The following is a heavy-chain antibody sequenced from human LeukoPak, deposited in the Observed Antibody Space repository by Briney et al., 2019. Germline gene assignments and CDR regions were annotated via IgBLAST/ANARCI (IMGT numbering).Heavy chain of an antibody. CDR2: INPHSGGT. Sequence: ASVKVSCKASGYTFTDHYMHWVRQAPGQGLEWMGWINPHSGGTIYVQKFQGRVTMTRDTSISTAYVELRSLTSDDTAVYYCAGPGHSYDTNWFDPWGQGTLVIVSS. CDR3: AGPGHSYDTNWFDP. V-gene: IGHV1-2*02. J-gene: IGHJ5*02. D-gene: IGHD5-18*01. CDR1: GYTFTDHY.